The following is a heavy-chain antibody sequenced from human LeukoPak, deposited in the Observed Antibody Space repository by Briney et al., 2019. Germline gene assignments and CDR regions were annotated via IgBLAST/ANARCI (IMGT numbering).Heavy chain of an antibody. CDR1: GFTFSGYG. Sequence: PGGSLRLSCAASGFTFSGYGMNWVRQAPGKGLEWVSYISSSSSTIYYADSVKGRFTISRDNAKNSLYLQMNSLRAEDTAVYYCARDYDAFDIWGQGTMVTVSS. CDR2: ISSSSSTI. J-gene: IGHJ3*02. CDR3: ARDYDAFDI. V-gene: IGHV3-48*01.